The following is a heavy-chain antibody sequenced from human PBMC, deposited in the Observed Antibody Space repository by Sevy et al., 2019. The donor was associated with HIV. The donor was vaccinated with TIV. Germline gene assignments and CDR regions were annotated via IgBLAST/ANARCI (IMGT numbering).Heavy chain of an antibody. D-gene: IGHD3-3*01. Sequence: GGSLRLSCSASGFTFDDYTMHWVRQAPGKGLEWVSLMSWDGGSTYYADSVKGRFTISRDNSKNSLYLQMYSLKIEDTALYYCAKDRGFDYGMDVWGHGTTVTVSS. J-gene: IGHJ6*02. CDR2: MSWDGGST. CDR1: GFTFDDYT. CDR3: AKDRGFDYGMDV. V-gene: IGHV3-43*01.